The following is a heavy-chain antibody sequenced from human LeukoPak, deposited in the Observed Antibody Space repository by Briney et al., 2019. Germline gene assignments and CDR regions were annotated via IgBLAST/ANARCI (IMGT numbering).Heavy chain of an antibody. Sequence: GGSLRLSCAASGFTFSSFGFHWVRQAPGKGLEWVALISSDGDDKYYADSVKGRFTISRDNAKSTLYLQMNSLRAEDTAVYYCARDRGYSPDVWGQGTTVTVSS. V-gene: IGHV3-30*03. D-gene: IGHD5-18*01. CDR2: ISSDGDDK. J-gene: IGHJ6*02. CDR1: GFTFSSFG. CDR3: ARDRGYSPDV.